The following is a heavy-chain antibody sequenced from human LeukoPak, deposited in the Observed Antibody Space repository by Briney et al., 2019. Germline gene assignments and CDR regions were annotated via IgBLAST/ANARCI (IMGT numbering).Heavy chain of an antibody. Sequence: RGSLRLSCAASGFTFSTYAMSWVRQAPGKGLEWVSTTSANGDTTYYADSVKGRFTISRDNSRITLYLYMNNLRAEDAAVYYCAKDRAGYSIARGFDYWGQGTLVTVSS. CDR2: TSANGDTT. CDR3: AKDRAGYSIARGFDY. J-gene: IGHJ4*02. D-gene: IGHD5-12*01. CDR1: GFTFSTYA. V-gene: IGHV3-23*01.